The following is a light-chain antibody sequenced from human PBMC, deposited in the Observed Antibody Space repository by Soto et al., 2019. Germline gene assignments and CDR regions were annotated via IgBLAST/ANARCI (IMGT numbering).Light chain of an antibody. CDR1: QSIRSL. V-gene: IGKV1-5*01. J-gene: IGKJ1*01. Sequence: DIQMTQFPSTLCASLGDRVTISCRASQSIRSLLAWYQQKPGKAPKVLIYDASSLGSGVPSRFSGSGSGTEFTLTITSLQPDDCATYFCQQYNNYLWPVGQGNKGAIK. CDR3: QQYNNYLWP. CDR2: DAS.